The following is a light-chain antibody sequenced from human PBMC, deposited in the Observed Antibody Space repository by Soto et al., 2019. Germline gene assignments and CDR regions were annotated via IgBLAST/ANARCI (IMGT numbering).Light chain of an antibody. Sequence: MAQSPGALAASQGEGGTISWKCGQSVLYSSNNKNYLAWYQQKPGQPPKLLIYWASTRESGVPDRFSGSGSGTAFTLTISSLYPEDFAVYHCQQLTDSPPQWTFGQGTKVDIK. J-gene: IGKJ1*01. V-gene: IGKV4-1*01. CDR3: QQLTDSPPQWT. CDR2: WAS. CDR1: QSVLYSSNNKNY.